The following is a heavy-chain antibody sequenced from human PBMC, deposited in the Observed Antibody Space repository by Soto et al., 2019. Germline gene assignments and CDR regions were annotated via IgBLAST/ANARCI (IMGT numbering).Heavy chain of an antibody. D-gene: IGHD6-13*01. V-gene: IGHV5-51*01. CDR2: IYPGDSDT. CDR1: GYSFTSYW. CDR3: MRTSAACKTYSGMDV. J-gene: IGHJ6*02. Sequence: PGESLKISCKGSGYSFTSYWIGWVRQMPGKGLEWMGIIYPGDSDTRYSPSFQGQVTISADKSISTAYLQWSSLKASDTAMYYCMRTSAACKTYSGMDVWGQGTTVTVSS.